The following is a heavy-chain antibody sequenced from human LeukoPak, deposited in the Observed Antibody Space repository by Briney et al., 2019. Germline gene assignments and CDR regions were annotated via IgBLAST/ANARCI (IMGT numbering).Heavy chain of an antibody. V-gene: IGHV4-59*08. D-gene: IGHD5-12*01. CDR1: GGSISSYY. J-gene: IGHJ4*02. CDR2: IYHSGYT. CDR3: ARHLGGVATGASDY. Sequence: SETLSLTCNVSGGSISSYYWSWIRQSPGKGLEWIGYIYHSGYTNYNPALESRVTMSVDTSKNHFSLKLTSLTAADTAVYYCARHLGGVATGASDYWGQGTLVTVSS.